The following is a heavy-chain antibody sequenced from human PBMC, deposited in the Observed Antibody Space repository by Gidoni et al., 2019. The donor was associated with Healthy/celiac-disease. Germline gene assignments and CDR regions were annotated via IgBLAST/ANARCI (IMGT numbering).Heavy chain of an antibody. CDR2: ISYDGSNK. V-gene: IGHV3-30-3*01. CDR1: GFTFSSYA. D-gene: IGHD5-18*01. J-gene: IGHJ4*02. CDR3: ARPSSPILLQLWGYYFDY. Sequence: QVQLVESGGGVVQPGRSLRLPCAASGFTFSSYAMHWVRQAPGKGLEWVACISYDGSNKYYADSVKGRFTNSRDNSKNTLYLQMNSLRAEDTAVYYCARPSSPILLQLWGYYFDYWGQGTLVTVSS.